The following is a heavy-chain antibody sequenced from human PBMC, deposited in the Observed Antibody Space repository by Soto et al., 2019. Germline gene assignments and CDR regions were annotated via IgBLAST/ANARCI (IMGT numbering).Heavy chain of an antibody. CDR2: INPSGGGT. CDR1: GYTFSGYY. Sequence: ASVKVSCKTSGYTFSGYYIHWVRQAPGQGLEWMGWINPSGGGTNYAQKFQGWVTMTRDTSISTAFMEVTRLKSDDTAVYYCTRGSPTTTPYDYCGQGTLITVSS. CDR3: TRGSPTTTPYDY. D-gene: IGHD4-17*01. V-gene: IGHV1-2*04. J-gene: IGHJ4*02.